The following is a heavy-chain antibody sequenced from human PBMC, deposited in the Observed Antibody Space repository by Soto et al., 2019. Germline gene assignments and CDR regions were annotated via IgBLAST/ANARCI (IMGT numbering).Heavy chain of an antibody. Sequence: ESGPTLVNPTQTLTLTCTFSGFSLSTSGVSVGWIRQPPGKALEWLALIYWDDAKRYSPSLKSRLTITKDTSKNQVVLTMTNMDPVDTATYYCAHRKLGYCSGDSCYEISPFDYWGQGTLVTVSS. CDR3: AHRKLGYCSGDSCYEISPFDY. V-gene: IGHV2-5*02. D-gene: IGHD2-15*01. CDR1: GFSLSTSGVS. CDR2: IYWDDAK. J-gene: IGHJ4*02.